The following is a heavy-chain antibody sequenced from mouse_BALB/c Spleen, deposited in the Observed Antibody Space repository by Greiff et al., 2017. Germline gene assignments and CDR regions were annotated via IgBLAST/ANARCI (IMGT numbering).Heavy chain of an antibody. CDR3: TRNYYGSSWAMDY. Sequence: VQLQQPGAELVKPGAPVKLSCKASGYTFTSYWMNWVKQRPGRGLEWIGRIDPSDSETHYNQKFKDKATLTVDKSSSTAYIQLSSLTSEDSAVYYGTRNYYGSSWAMDYWGQGTSVTVSS. V-gene: IGHV1-69*02. CDR1: GYTFTSYW. J-gene: IGHJ4*01. CDR2: IDPSDSET. D-gene: IGHD1-1*01.